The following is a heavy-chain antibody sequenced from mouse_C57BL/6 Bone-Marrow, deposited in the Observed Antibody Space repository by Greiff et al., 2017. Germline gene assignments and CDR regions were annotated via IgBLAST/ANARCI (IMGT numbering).Heavy chain of an antibody. CDR3: ARGFTTVVATGFDY. V-gene: IGHV1-53*01. CDR1: GYTFTSYW. CDR2: INPSNGGT. D-gene: IGHD1-1*01. J-gene: IGHJ2*01. Sequence: LVESGTELVKPGASVKLSCKASGYTFTSYWMHWVKQRPGQGLEWIGNINPSNGGTNYNEKFKSKATLTVDKSSSTAYMQLSSLTSEDSAVYYCARGFTTVVATGFDYWGQGTTLTVSS.